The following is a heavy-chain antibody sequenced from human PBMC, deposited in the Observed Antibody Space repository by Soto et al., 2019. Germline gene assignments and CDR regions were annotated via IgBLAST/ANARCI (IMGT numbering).Heavy chain of an antibody. D-gene: IGHD3-10*01. CDR1: GFTFSHYA. CDR3: AKNGGHNFDT. V-gene: IGHV3-30*18. J-gene: IGHJ4*02. CDR2: MSYDGSNE. Sequence: QVQLVESGGGVVQPGRSLRLSCAASGFTFSHYAMHWVRQAPGKGLEWVALMSYDGSNEYYADSVKGRFTISRDNSKNTRFLKKNTLGAEETAVFYCAKNGGHNFDTWGQGTLVTASS.